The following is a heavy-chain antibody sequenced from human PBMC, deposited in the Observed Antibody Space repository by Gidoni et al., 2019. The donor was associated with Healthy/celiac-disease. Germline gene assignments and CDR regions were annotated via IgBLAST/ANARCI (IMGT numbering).Heavy chain of an antibody. J-gene: IGHJ4*02. CDR3: AAPGKTQWLSYFDY. CDR1: GGSLSSSSYY. Sequence: QLQLQESGPGLVKPSETLSLTCTVSGGSLSSSSYYCGWIRQPPGKGLEWIGSIYYSGSTCYNPSLKSRVTISVDTSKNQFSLKLSSVTAADTAVYYCAAPGKTQWLSYFDYWGQGTLVTVSS. CDR2: IYYSGST. D-gene: IGHD6-19*01. V-gene: IGHV4-39*01.